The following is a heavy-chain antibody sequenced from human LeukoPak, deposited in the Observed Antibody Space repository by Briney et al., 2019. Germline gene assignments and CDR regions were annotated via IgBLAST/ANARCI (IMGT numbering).Heavy chain of an antibody. V-gene: IGHV3-53*01. CDR2: IYSGSST. D-gene: IGHD3-22*01. J-gene: IGHJ4*02. CDR1: GFTVSSNY. Sequence: GGSLRLSCAASGFTVSSNYMSWVRQAPGKGLQWVSVIYSGSSTYYADSVKGRFTISRDNSKNTLYLQMNSLRAEDTAVYYCARLDDSSGYYPILWGQGTLVTVSS. CDR3: ARLDDSSGYYPIL.